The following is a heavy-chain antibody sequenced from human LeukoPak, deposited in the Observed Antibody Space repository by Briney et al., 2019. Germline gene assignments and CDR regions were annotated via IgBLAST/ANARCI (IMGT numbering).Heavy chain of an antibody. CDR2: VYYSGST. J-gene: IGHJ3*02. CDR1: GGAISSYY. Sequence: PSETLSGTCAVPGGAISSYYWSWIRQPPGKGLEWLGDVYYSGSTSYNPSLKSRVTISVDTSKNQFSLKLSSVTAADTAVYYCAREERYYYDSSGYPDAFDIWGQGTMVTVSS. CDR3: AREERYYYDSSGYPDAFDI. V-gene: IGHV4-59*01. D-gene: IGHD3-22*01.